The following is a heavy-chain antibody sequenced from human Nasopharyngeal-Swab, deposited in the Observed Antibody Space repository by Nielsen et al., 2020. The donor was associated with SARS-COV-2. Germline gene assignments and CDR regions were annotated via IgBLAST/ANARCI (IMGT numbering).Heavy chain of an antibody. J-gene: IGHJ4*02. V-gene: IGHV1-24*01. D-gene: IGHD3-22*01. CDR2: FDPEDGET. CDR1: GYTLTELS. CDR3: AREGYYDSSGYYYVDY. Sequence: ASVKVSCKVSGYTLTELSMHWVRQAPGKGLEWMGGFDPEDGETIYAQKLQGRVTMTTDTSTSTAYMELRSLRSDDTAVYYCAREGYYDSSGYYYVDYWGQGTLVTVSS.